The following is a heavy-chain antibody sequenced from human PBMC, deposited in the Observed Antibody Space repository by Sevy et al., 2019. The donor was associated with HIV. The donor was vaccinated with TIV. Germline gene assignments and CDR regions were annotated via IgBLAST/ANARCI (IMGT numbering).Heavy chain of an antibody. V-gene: IGHV6-1*01. Sequence: SQTLSVTCAISGDSVSTNSAAWNWIRQSPSRGLEWLGRTYYRSRWYNDYAPSVRSRITINPDTSKNQLSLQLNSVTPEDTAVYYCAREGKDAFDIWGQGTMVTVS. D-gene: IGHD3-10*01. CDR2: TYYRSRWYN. CDR1: GDSVSTNSAA. CDR3: AREGKDAFDI. J-gene: IGHJ3*02.